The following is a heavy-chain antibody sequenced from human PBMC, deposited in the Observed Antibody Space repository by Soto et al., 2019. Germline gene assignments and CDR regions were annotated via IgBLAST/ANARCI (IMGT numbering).Heavy chain of an antibody. J-gene: IGHJ5*02. CDR1: GGSVSSGDYY. Sequence: SETLSLTVTVCGGSVSSGDYYWSWIRQPPGKGLEWIGYIYYSGNNNYNPSLKSRVIISVDTSKNLFSLKLTSVTAADTAVYYCARIPVDTSMIYWLDPWGQGTLVTVSS. V-gene: IGHV4-61*08. CDR2: IYYSGNN. CDR3: ARIPVDTSMIYWLDP. D-gene: IGHD5-18*01.